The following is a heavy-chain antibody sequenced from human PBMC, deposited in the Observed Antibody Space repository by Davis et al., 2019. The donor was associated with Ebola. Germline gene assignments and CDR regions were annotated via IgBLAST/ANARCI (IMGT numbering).Heavy chain of an antibody. V-gene: IGHV3-48*02. CDR1: GFTFSDLT. Sequence: PGGPLRLSCAAFGFTFSDLTIICVRPAPGAALEWLPYITTGSNAIHYADSVKGRFTVSRDNVKNSLFLQMNSLRDEDSAVYYCVRDYIFAFDLWGKGAQVTVSS. J-gene: IGHJ5*02. CDR2: ITTGSNAI. CDR3: VRDYIFAFDL.